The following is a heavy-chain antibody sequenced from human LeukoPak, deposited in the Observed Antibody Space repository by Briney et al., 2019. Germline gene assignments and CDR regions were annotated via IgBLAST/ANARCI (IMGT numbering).Heavy chain of an antibody. Sequence: PSGTLSLTCAVSGGSISSSNWWSWVRQPPGKGLEWIGEIYHSGSTYYNPSLKSRVTISVDTSKNQFSLKLSSVTAADTAVYYCARADSSGYSHFDYWGQGTLVTVSS. CDR1: GGSISSSNW. CDR3: ARADSSGYSHFDY. V-gene: IGHV4-4*02. J-gene: IGHJ4*02. D-gene: IGHD3-22*01. CDR2: IYHSGST.